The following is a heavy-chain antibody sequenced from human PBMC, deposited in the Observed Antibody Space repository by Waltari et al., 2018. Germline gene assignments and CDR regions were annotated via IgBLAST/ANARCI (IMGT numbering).Heavy chain of an antibody. CDR3: TRGATVTSLAY. CDR1: GFTFSDSA. D-gene: IGHD4-17*01. V-gene: IGHV3-73*02. Sequence: EVQLVESGGGLVQPGGSLKLSCAASGFTFSDSAIHWVRQASGKGLEWVGRIRSKANSYATAYAASVKGRFTFSRYDSKNTAYLQMNSLKTEDTAVYYCTRGATVTSLAYWGQGTLVTVSS. CDR2: IRSKANSYAT. J-gene: IGHJ4*02.